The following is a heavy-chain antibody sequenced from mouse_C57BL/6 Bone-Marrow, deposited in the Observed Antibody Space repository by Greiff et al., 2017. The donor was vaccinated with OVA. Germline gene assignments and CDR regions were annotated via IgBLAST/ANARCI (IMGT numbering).Heavy chain of an antibody. J-gene: IGHJ1*03. CDR1: GYSITSGYY. D-gene: IGHD2-4*01. V-gene: IGHV3-6*01. CDR2: ISYDGSN. Sequence: EVQLQQSGPGLVKPSQSLSLTCSVTGYSITSGYYWNWIRQFPGNKLEWMGYISYDGSNNYNPSLKNRISIARDTSKNQFFLKLNSVTTEDTATYYCARELRRGFYWYFDVWGTGTTVTVSS. CDR3: ARELRRGFYWYFDV.